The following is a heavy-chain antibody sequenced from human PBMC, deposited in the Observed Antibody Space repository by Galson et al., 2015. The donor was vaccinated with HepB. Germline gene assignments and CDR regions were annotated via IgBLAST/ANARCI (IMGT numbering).Heavy chain of an antibody. CDR1: GYTFTGYY. D-gene: IGHD5-12*01. V-gene: IGHV1-2*06. J-gene: IGHJ6*03. Sequence: SVKVSCKASGYTFTGYYIHWVRQAPGQGLQWMGRINPNSGGTNYAQKFQGRVTMTRDTSISTAYMELSRLRSGDTAVYYCARGDIVDTIFHYYYYMDVWAGESWSPSP. CDR3: ARGDIVDTIFHYYYYMDV. CDR2: INPNSGGT.